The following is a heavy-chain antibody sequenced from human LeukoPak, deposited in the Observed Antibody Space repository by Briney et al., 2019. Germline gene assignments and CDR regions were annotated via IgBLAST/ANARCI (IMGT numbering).Heavy chain of an antibody. J-gene: IGHJ3*02. CDR3: ARGDNSAFDI. Sequence: GGSLRLSCAAAGFTFSSYSMNWVRQAPGKGLEWVASIKQGERERYYVDSVNGRFTISRDNAKNSLYLQMNSLRAEDTAVYYCARGDNSAFDIWGQGTMVTVSS. D-gene: IGHD3-22*01. V-gene: IGHV3-7*04. CDR1: GFTFSSYS. CDR2: IKQGERER.